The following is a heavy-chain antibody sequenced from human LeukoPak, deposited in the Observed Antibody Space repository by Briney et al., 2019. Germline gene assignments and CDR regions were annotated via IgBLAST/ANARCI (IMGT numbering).Heavy chain of an antibody. J-gene: IGHJ4*02. CDR3: ARAPPGIAVAAPGEVYFDY. V-gene: IGHV7-4-1*01. CDR1: GYTFTSYA. CDR2: INTNTGNP. D-gene: IGHD6-19*01. Sequence: GASVEVSCKASGYTFTSYAMNWVRQAPGQGLEWMGWINTNTGNPTYAQGFTGRFVFSLDTSVSTAYLQICSLKAEDTAVYYCARAPPGIAVAAPGEVYFDYWGQGTLVTVSS.